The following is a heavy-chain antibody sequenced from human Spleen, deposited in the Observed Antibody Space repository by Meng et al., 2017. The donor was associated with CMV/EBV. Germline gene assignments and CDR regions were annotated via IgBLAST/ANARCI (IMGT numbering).Heavy chain of an antibody. D-gene: IGHD6-13*01. Sequence: GESLKISCAASGFTVSSNYMSWVRQAPGKGLEWVSVIYSGGSTYYADSVKGRFTISRDNAKNSLYLQMNSLRAEDTAVYYCARGGIAAPILDYYYGMDVWGQGTTVTVSS. V-gene: IGHV3-53*01. CDR2: IYSGGST. CDR1: GFTVSSNY. J-gene: IGHJ6*02. CDR3: ARGGIAAPILDYYYGMDV.